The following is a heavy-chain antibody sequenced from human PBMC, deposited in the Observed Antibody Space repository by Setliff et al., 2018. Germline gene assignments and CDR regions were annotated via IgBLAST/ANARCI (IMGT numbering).Heavy chain of an antibody. Sequence: GGSLRLSCTASGLTFGDYAMGWVRQAPGKGLEWVGYIRSKAYGETTEYAASVEDRFTISRDDPKNTAYLQMNSLKTDDTGVYYRTTYCDSTTCALDYWGQGILVTVSS. CDR3: TTYCDSTTCALDY. V-gene: IGHV3-49*04. CDR2: IRSKAYGETT. D-gene: IGHD2-2*01. J-gene: IGHJ4*02. CDR1: GLTFGDYA.